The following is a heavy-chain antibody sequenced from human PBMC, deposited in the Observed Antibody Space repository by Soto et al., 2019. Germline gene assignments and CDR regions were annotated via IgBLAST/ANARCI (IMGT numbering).Heavy chain of an antibody. CDR2: ISDRGDI. V-gene: IGHV4-59*08. CDR3: AGGRHWFGP. Sequence: SETLSLTCTVSGISITSSYWNWFRQSPGKGLEWIGQISDRGDINYNPPLESRVAISTDTSRNQVSLTLIDVNAADTAVYFCAGGRHWFGPWGQGTLVTVSS. CDR1: GISITSSY. J-gene: IGHJ5*02.